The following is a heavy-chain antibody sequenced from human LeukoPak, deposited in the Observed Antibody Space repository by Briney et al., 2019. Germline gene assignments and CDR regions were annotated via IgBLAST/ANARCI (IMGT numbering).Heavy chain of an antibody. J-gene: IGHJ5*02. CDR1: GGTFSSYT. CDR3: ARVRVYSSGWYGVSWFDP. V-gene: IGHV1-69*02. D-gene: IGHD6-19*01. CDR2: IIPILGIA. Sequence: SVKVSCKASGGTFSSYTISWVRQVPGQGLEWMGRIIPILGIANYAQKFQGRVTITADKSTSTAYMELSSLRSEDTAVYYCARVRVYSSGWYGVSWFDPWGQGTLVTVSS.